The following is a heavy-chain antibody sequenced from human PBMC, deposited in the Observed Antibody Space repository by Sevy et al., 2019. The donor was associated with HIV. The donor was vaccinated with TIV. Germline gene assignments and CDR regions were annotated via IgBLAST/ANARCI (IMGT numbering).Heavy chain of an antibody. CDR3: ARGVGLDC. V-gene: IGHV3-7*01. Sequence: GGSLRLSCAASGFTLSSSWMSWVRQAPGKGLEWVANIKGDGSEKYYVDSVKGRFTISRDNAKNSLYLQMNSLRTDDTAMYYCARGVGLDCWGQGALVTVSS. D-gene: IGHD1-26*01. CDR1: GFTLSSSW. J-gene: IGHJ4*02. CDR2: IKGDGSEK.